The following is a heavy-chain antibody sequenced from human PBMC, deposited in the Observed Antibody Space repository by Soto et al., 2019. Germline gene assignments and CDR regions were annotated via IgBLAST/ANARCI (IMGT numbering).Heavy chain of an antibody. Sequence: QVQLQESGPGLVKPSETLSLTCTVSGGSISSYYWSWIRQPPGKGLEWIGYIYYSGSTNYNPSLISGVVITVDTSKTQFSLKLSYVTAADTAVYYCGGDKSIGIAGGGHYCYCGMDVWGQGTTVTVSS. V-gene: IGHV4-59*01. CDR1: GGSISSYY. CDR2: IYYSGST. D-gene: IGHD6-13*01. CDR3: GGDKSIGIAGGGHYCYCGMDV. J-gene: IGHJ6*02.